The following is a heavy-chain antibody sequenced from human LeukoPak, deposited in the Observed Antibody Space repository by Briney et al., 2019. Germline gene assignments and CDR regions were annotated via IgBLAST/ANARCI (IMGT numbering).Heavy chain of an antibody. CDR3: ARGSFVVVITH. V-gene: IGHV3-30*02. Sequence: PGGSLRLSCAASGFMFSSYGMHWVRQAPGKGLEWVALIRYDGINKYYADSVKGRFTISRDNAKNSLYLQMNSLRAEDTAVYYCARGSFVVVITHWGQGTLVTVSS. CDR1: GFMFSSYG. D-gene: IGHD3-22*01. CDR2: IRYDGINK. J-gene: IGHJ4*02.